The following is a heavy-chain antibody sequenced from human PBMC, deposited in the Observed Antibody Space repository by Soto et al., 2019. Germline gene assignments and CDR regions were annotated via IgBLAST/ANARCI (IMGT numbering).Heavy chain of an antibody. CDR3: VRSGDNYNLLDY. Sequence: GGSLRLSCADSGFTFSDHYMSWIRQAPGKGLEWIGYSSNSGSFTRYADSVKGRFSISRDNAKNSLYLQINSLRGDDTAIYYCVRSGDNYNLLDYWGQGTPVTVSS. D-gene: IGHD1-1*01. CDR1: GFTFSDHY. V-gene: IGHV3-11*06. J-gene: IGHJ4*02. CDR2: SSNSGSFT.